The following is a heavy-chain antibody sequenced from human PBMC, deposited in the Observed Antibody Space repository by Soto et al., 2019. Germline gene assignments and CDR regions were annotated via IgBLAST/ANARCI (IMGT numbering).Heavy chain of an antibody. CDR3: AKESARIAPVDV. D-gene: IGHD6-6*01. J-gene: IGHJ5*02. Sequence: GGSLRLSCAASGFTFRSSAMSWVRQAPGRGLEWVSVISGGGSVTYYADSVQGRFSVSRDNSKNTLYLQMNSLRAEDTALYYCAKESARIAPVDVWGQGTLVTVSS. CDR1: GFTFRSSA. CDR2: ISGGGSVT. V-gene: IGHV3-23*01.